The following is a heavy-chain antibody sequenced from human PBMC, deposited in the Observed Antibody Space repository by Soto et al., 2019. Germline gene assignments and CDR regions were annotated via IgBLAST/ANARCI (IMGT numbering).Heavy chain of an antibody. D-gene: IGHD2-15*01. CDR2: IWYDGSNK. V-gene: IGHV3-33*01. Sequence: QVQLVESGGGVVQPGRSLRLSCAASGFTFSSYGMHWVRQAPDKGLEWVAVIWYDGSNKYYADSVKGRFTISRDNSKNTLYLQMNSLRAEDTAVYYCARDRGGPPLRYYYGMDVWGQGTTVTVSS. CDR3: ARDRGGPPLRYYYGMDV. CDR1: GFTFSSYG. J-gene: IGHJ6*02.